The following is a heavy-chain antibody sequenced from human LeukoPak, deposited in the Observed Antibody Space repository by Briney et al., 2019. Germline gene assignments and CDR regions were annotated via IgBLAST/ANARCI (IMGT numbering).Heavy chain of an antibody. CDR1: GGSISSGGYY. D-gene: IGHD2-21*02. CDR2: IYYSGST. Sequence: PSETLSLTCTVSGGSISSGGYYWSWIRQHPRKGLEWIGYIYYSGSTYYNPSLKSRVTISVDTSKNQFSLKLSSVTAADTAVYYCARAPRLAYCGGDCYSNFDYWGQGTLVTVSS. V-gene: IGHV4-31*03. J-gene: IGHJ4*02. CDR3: ARAPRLAYCGGDCYSNFDY.